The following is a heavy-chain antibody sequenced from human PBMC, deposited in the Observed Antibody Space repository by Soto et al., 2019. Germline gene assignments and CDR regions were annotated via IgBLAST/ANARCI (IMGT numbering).Heavy chain of an antibody. CDR3: ARDPDYGDYWGYFFDS. D-gene: IGHD4-17*01. CDR1: GYTFAAYY. J-gene: IGHJ4*02. V-gene: IGHV1-2*02. Sequence: ASVKVSCKTSGYTFAAYYIHWIRQAPGQGLEWMGWINPTSGDTVYAQNFQDRVTMTRDTSISTAYMELRRLNSDDTAVYYCARDPDYGDYWGYFFDSWGQGTPVTVSS. CDR2: INPTSGDT.